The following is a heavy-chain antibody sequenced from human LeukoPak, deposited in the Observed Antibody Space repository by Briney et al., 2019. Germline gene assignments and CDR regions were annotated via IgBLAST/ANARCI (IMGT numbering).Heavy chain of an antibody. D-gene: IGHD6-19*01. Sequence: ASVNVSCKASGYTFTSYDINWVRPATGQGLEWMGWMNPNNGNTGYAQKFQGRVTMTRNTSISTAYMELSSLRSEDTAVYFCARGRQWLVHNWFDPWGQGTLVTVSS. V-gene: IGHV1-8*01. CDR2: MNPNNGNT. CDR1: GYTFTSYD. CDR3: ARGRQWLVHNWFDP. J-gene: IGHJ5*02.